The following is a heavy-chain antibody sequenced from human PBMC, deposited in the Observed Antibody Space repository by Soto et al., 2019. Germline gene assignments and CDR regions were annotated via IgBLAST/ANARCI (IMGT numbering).Heavy chain of an antibody. D-gene: IGHD2-2*01. J-gene: IGHJ6*02. V-gene: IGHV1-69*01. CDR2: IMPMYGIG. CDR3: ARSCRTQYFHAMDV. Sequence: QVQLVQSGAEVKKPGSSVKVSCKASGGTFSSYAFSWVRQAPGQGLEWMGGIMPMYGIGNYAEKFQGRVTITADEATSTGYMEMSSLRSEDTAIYYCARSCRTQYFHAMDVWGQGTTVTVS. CDR1: GGTFSSYA.